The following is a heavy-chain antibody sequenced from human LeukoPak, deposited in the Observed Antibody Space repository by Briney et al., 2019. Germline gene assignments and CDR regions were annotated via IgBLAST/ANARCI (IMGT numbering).Heavy chain of an antibody. V-gene: IGHV3-30*19. CDR1: GFTFSSYG. D-gene: IGHD5-24*01. J-gene: IGHJ4*02. Sequence: TGGSLRLSCAASGFTFSSYGMHWVRQAPGKGLEWVAFISYDGSNKYYTDSVKGRFTISRDNSKNTLYLQMNSLRTEDTAVYYCARRSRDGWYFDYWGQGTLVTVSS. CDR3: ARRSRDGWYFDY. CDR2: ISYDGSNK.